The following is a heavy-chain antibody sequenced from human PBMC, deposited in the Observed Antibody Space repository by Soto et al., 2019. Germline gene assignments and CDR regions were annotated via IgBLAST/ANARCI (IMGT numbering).Heavy chain of an antibody. Sequence: EVQLVESGGGLVQPGGSLRLSCAASGFTFSTSWMTWVRQAPGKGLEWVANIKEDGSETYYLDSVKGRFTVSKDNAKNSLYLQMNSLRAEDTVVYYCARDRGPNSFDYWGQGTLVTVSS. CDR1: GFTFSTSW. CDR2: IKEDGSET. V-gene: IGHV3-7*01. J-gene: IGHJ4*02. CDR3: ARDRGPNSFDY.